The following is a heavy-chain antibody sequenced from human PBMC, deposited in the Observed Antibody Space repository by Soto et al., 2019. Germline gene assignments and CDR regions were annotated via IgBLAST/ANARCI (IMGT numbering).Heavy chain of an antibody. J-gene: IGHJ4*02. D-gene: IGHD5-18*01. Sequence: QAQLVQSGAEMKKPGASVKVSCKATGYTFSAYTMNWVRQAPGQSLEWMGWINAGSGNTKYSQNFQGRVSITRDTSASTVYMELSSLTSDDTAMYYCTRSYGYTFGGSLDNWGQGTLVTVSS. CDR2: INAGSGNT. CDR1: GYTFSAYT. V-gene: IGHV1-3*01. CDR3: TRSYGYTFGGSLDN.